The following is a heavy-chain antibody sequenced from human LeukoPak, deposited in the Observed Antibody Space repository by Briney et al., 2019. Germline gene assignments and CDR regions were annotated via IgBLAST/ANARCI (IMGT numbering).Heavy chain of an antibody. J-gene: IGHJ4*02. CDR3: VKWGDYDILTGYYVPDF. Sequence: GGSLRLSCAASGFTFDDYGMSWVRQAPGKGLEWVSAITGSGDTTFYADSVKGRFTISRDNSKDALYVEMNTLRAEDTAVYYCVKWGDYDILTGYYVPDFWGQGTLVTVSS. CDR1: GFTFDDYG. D-gene: IGHD3-9*01. CDR2: ITGSGDTT. V-gene: IGHV3-23*01.